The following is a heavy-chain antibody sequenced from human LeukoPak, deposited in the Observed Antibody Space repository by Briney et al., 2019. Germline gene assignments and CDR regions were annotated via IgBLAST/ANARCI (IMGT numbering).Heavy chain of an antibody. Sequence: PGGSLRLSCAASGFTFSTFWMSWVRQAPGKGLEWVANLNQDGSEKYHVDSMKGRFTVSRDNAKNSLYLQMDSLRAEDTAMYYCARGGTFVSDYWGQGTLVTVSS. V-gene: IGHV3-7*01. J-gene: IGHJ4*02. D-gene: IGHD1-1*01. CDR3: ARGGTFVSDY. CDR1: GFTFSTFW. CDR2: LNQDGSEK.